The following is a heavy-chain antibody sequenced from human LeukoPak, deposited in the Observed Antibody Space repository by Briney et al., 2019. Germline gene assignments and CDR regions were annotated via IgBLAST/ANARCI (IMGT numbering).Heavy chain of an antibody. CDR1: GGSISSSNW. CDR2: IYHSGST. D-gene: IGHD3-10*01. V-gene: IGHV4-4*02. Sequence: SETLSLTCAVSGGSISSSNWWSWVRQPPGKGLEWVGEIYHSGSTNYNPSLKSRVTISVDKSKNQFSLKLSSVTAADTAVYYCARTRYYYNSRSYGAPYYFDYWGQGTLVTVSS. CDR3: ARTRYYYNSRSYGAPYYFDY. J-gene: IGHJ4*02.